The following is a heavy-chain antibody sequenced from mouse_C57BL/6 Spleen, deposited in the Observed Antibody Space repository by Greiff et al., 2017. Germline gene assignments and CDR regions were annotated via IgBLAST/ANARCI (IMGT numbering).Heavy chain of an antibody. CDR3: ARGLRRRGFYAMDY. Sequence: EVQLQQSGPELVKPGASVKIPCKASGYTFTDYNMDWVKQSHGKSLEWIGDINPNNGGTIYNQKFKGKATLTVDKSSSTAYMELRSLTSEDTAVYYCARGLRRRGFYAMDYWGQGTSVTVSS. J-gene: IGHJ4*01. CDR1: GYTFTDYN. V-gene: IGHV1-18*01. CDR2: INPNNGGT. D-gene: IGHD3-2*02.